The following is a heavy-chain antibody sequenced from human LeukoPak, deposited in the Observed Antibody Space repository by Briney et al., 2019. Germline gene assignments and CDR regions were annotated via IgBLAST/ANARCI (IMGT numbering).Heavy chain of an antibody. CDR3: ARDNYYDSSGYNAFDI. CDR2: IWYDGSNK. J-gene: IGHJ3*02. Sequence: GGSLRLSCAASGFIFSSHGMHWVRQAPGKGLEWVAVIWYDGSNKYYADSVKGRFTISRDNSKNTLYLQMNSLRAEDTAVYYCARDNYYDSSGYNAFDIWGQGTMVTVSS. D-gene: IGHD3-22*01. V-gene: IGHV3-33*01. CDR1: GFIFSSHG.